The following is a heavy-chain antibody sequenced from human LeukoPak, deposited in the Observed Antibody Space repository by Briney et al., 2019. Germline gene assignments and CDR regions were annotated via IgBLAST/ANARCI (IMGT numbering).Heavy chain of an antibody. D-gene: IGHD1-26*01. V-gene: IGHV3-30*02. CDR3: ARDVSTRRGPFGY. J-gene: IGHJ4*02. CDR1: GFTFSSYG. Sequence: GGSLRLSCAASGFTFSSYGMHWVRQAPGKGLGWVAFIRYDGSNKYYADSVKGRFTISRDNSKNTLYLQMNSLRAEDTAVYYCARDVSTRRGPFGYWGQGTLVTVSS. CDR2: IRYDGSNK.